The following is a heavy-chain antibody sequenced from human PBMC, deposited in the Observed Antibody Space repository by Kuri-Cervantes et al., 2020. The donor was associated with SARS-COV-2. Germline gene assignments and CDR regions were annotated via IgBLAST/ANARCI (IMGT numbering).Heavy chain of an antibody. V-gene: IGHV3-23*01. Sequence: GESLKISCAASGSTFSSYAMSWVRQAPGKGLEWVSAISGSGGSTYYADSVKGRFTISRDNSKNTLYLQMNSLRAEDTAVYYCTGPLRGSYYVISDYWGQGTLVTVSS. J-gene: IGHJ4*02. CDR3: TGPLRGSYYVISDY. CDR1: GSTFSSYA. CDR2: ISGSGGST. D-gene: IGHD1-26*01.